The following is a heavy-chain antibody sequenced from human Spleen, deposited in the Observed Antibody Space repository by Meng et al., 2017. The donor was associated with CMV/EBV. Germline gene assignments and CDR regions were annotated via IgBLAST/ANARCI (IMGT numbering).Heavy chain of an antibody. CDR3: ARDIVVVPAAILQSVYGMDV. D-gene: IGHD2-2*02. V-gene: IGHV3-53*05. CDR1: GFTVSNNY. Sequence: GGSLRLSCAASGFTVSNNYMTWVRQAPGKGLEYVSGIYNEGTGYEGSTFYADSVKGRFTISRDKSKDTVYLQMNSLRAEDTAVYYCARDIVVVPAAILQSVYGMDVWGQGTTVTVSS. J-gene: IGHJ6*02. CDR2: IYNEGTGYEGST.